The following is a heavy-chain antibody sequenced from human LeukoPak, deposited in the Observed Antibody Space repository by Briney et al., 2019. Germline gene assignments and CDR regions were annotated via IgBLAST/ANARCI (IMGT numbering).Heavy chain of an antibody. CDR3: ARHRGSGSSSIPFDH. CDR1: GASVVTNSPY. CDR2: VYYSGSI. Sequence: SETLSLTCAVSGASVVTNSPYWASVRQSPGKGPEWIGTVYYSGSIYYNPSLKSRVTLSIDKSNHQFSLRLSSVTAADTAVYYCARHRGSGSSSIPFDHWGQGTLVTVSS. V-gene: IGHV4-39*01. J-gene: IGHJ4*02. D-gene: IGHD3-10*01.